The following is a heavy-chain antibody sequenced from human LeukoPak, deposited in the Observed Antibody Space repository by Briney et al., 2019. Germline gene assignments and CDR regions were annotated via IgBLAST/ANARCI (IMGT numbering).Heavy chain of an antibody. CDR1: GFTFDDYA. CDR3: ARELDGFWSGYYTSYYYYGMDA. CDR2: INSDGSST. Sequence: GRSLRLSCAASGFTFDDYAMHWVRQAPGKGLVWVSRINSDGSSTSYADSVKGRFTISRDNAKNTLYLQMNSLRAEDTAVYYCARELDGFWSGYYTSYYYYGMDAWGQGTTVTVSS. V-gene: IGHV3-74*01. D-gene: IGHD3-3*01. J-gene: IGHJ6*02.